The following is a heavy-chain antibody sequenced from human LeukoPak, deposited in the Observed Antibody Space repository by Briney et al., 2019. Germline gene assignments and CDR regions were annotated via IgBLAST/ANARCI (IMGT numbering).Heavy chain of an antibody. Sequence: PSETLSLTCTVSGGPISSGNYYWSWVRQDPGKGLKWIGYIHHSGTSYYNPSLKSRLSMSVDTSKNQLSLRLSSVTAADTAVYYCARIGDGYNYYYFDSWGQGTLVTVSS. CDR3: ARIGDGYNYYYFDS. J-gene: IGHJ4*02. CDR2: IHHSGTS. V-gene: IGHV4-31*03. CDR1: GGPISSGNYY. D-gene: IGHD5-24*01.